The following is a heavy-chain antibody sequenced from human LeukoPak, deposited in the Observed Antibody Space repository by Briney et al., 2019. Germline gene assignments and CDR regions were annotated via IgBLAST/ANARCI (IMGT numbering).Heavy chain of an antibody. V-gene: IGHV1-69*01. CDR1: GGTFSSYA. J-gene: IGHJ4*02. CDR3: ARVGYSSGWYTYFDY. D-gene: IGHD6-19*01. Sequence: SVKVSCKASGGTFSSYAISWVRQAPGQGLEWMGGIIPIFGTANYAQKFQGRVTITADESTSTAYMGLSSLRSEDTAVYYCARVGYSSGWYTYFDYWGQGTLVTVSS. CDR2: IIPIFGTA.